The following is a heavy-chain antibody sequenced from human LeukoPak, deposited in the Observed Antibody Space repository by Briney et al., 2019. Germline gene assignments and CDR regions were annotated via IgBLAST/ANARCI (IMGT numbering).Heavy chain of an antibody. V-gene: IGHV4-38-2*02. J-gene: IGHJ4*02. CDR3: AREVPVADKALDS. Sequence: SETLSLTCAVSGYSISIGYYWGWIRRPPGKGLEGIGTIYHSGSTYYNQSLKSRVTISVDTAKNQFSLKLSSVTAANTAVYYCAREVPVADKALDSWGQGTLVTVSS. CDR1: GYSISIGYY. D-gene: IGHD6-19*01. CDR2: IYHSGST.